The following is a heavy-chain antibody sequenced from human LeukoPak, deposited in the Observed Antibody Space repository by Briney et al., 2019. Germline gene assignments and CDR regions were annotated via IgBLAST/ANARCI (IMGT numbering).Heavy chain of an antibody. V-gene: IGHV4-59*01. Sequence: PSETLSLTCTVSGGSISSYYWSWIRQPPGKGLEWIGYTYYSGSTNYNPSLKSRVTISVDTSKNQFSLKLSSVTAADTAVYYCARGYYDFWRFDYWGQGTLVTVSS. CDR1: GGSISSYY. D-gene: IGHD3-3*01. J-gene: IGHJ4*02. CDR3: ARGYYDFWRFDY. CDR2: TYYSGST.